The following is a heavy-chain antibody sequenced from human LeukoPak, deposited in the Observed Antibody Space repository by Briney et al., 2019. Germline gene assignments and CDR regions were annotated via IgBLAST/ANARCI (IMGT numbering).Heavy chain of an antibody. CDR1: GGSISSYY. J-gene: IGHJ4*02. D-gene: IGHD5-12*01. CDR3: ATARYSGYDLLYYFDY. CDR2: IYYGGST. V-gene: IGHV4-59*01. Sequence: SETLSLTCTVSGGSISSYYWSWIRQPPGKGLEWIGYIYYGGSTNYNPSLKSRVTISVDTSKNQFSLKLSSVTAADTAVYYCATARYSGYDLLYYFDYWGQGTLVTVSS.